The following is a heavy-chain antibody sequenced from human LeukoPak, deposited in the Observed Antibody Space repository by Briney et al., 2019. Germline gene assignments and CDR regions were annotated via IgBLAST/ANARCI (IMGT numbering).Heavy chain of an antibody. CDR2: IIPIFGTA. CDR3: TRLLRDSYYYDSSVFDY. CDR1: GGTFSSYA. Sequence: SVKVSCKASGGTFSSYAISWVRQAPGQGLEWMGGIIPIFGTANYAQKFQGRVTITTDESTSTAYMELSSLRSEDTAVYYCTRLLRDSYYYDSSVFDYWGQGTLVTVSS. J-gene: IGHJ4*02. V-gene: IGHV1-69*05. D-gene: IGHD3-22*01.